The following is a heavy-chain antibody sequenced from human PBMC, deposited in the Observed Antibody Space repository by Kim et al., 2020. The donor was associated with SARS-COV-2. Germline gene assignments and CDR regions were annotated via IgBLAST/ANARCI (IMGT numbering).Heavy chain of an antibody. J-gene: IGHJ4*02. CDR1: GFTFSSYA. CDR2: ISGSGGST. V-gene: IGHV3-23*01. D-gene: IGHD3-3*01. CDR3: AKGFYYDFWSGRAADY. Sequence: GGSLRLSCAASGFTFSSYAMSWVRQAPGKGLEWVSAISGSGGSTYYADSVKGRFTISRDNSKNTLYLQMNSLRGEDTAVYYCAKGFYYDFWSGRAADYWGQGTLVTVSS.